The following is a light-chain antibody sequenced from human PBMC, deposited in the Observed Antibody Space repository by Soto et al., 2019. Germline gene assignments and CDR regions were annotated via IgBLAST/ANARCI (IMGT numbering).Light chain of an antibody. V-gene: IGKV1-5*01. CDR2: DAS. CDR1: QSISSW. Sequence: DIQMPQSPSTLSASVGDRVTITCRASQSISSWLAWYQQKPGKAPKLLIYDASSLESGVPSRFSGSGSGTEFTLTISSLQPDDFATYYCQQYNSQGTFGQGTKVDIK. CDR3: QQYNSQGT. J-gene: IGKJ1*01.